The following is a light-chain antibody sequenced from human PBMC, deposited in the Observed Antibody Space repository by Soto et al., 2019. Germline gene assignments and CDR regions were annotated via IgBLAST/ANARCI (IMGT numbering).Light chain of an antibody. CDR3: QQRSNWPSIT. CDR2: DAS. CDR1: QSVSSSY. J-gene: IGKJ5*01. Sequence: EIVMTQSPATLSVSPGERATLSCRASQSVSSSYLAWYQQKPGHAPRLLIYDASNRATGIPARFSGSGSGTDFTLTISSLEPEDFAVYYCQQRSNWPSITFGQGTRLEIK. V-gene: IGKV3D-20*02.